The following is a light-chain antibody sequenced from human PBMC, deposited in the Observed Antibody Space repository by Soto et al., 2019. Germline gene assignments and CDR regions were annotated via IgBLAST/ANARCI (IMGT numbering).Light chain of an antibody. Sequence: EIVMTHSPATLSVSPGERATLSCRASQSVSNNLAWYQQKPGQAPRLLIYGASTRATAIPARFSGSGSGTGFTLTISRLQSEDFAVYFCQQYYNWPYTFGQGTKLEIK. CDR2: GAS. CDR3: QQYYNWPYT. V-gene: IGKV3-15*01. J-gene: IGKJ2*01. CDR1: QSVSNN.